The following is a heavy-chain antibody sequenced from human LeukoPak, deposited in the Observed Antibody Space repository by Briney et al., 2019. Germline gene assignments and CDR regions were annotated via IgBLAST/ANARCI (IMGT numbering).Heavy chain of an antibody. Sequence: GGSLRLSCAASGFTFSSYGMHWVRQAPGKGLEWVAVIWYDGGNKYYADSVKGRFTISRDNSKNTLYLQMNSLRAEDTAVYYCARDHFSCSGGSCYSGDYFDYWGQGTLVTVSS. V-gene: IGHV3-33*01. CDR3: ARDHFSCSGGSCYSGDYFDY. CDR1: GFTFSSYG. CDR2: IWYDGGNK. D-gene: IGHD2-15*01. J-gene: IGHJ4*02.